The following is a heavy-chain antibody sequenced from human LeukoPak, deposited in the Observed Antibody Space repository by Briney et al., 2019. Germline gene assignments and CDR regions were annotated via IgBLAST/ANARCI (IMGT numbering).Heavy chain of an antibody. Sequence: GRSLRLSCAASGFTFDDYAMHWVRQAPGKGLEWVSGISWNSGSIGYADSVKGRFTISRDNAKNSLYLQMNSLRAEDTAVYYCAGPKGYYYYMDVWGKGTTVTVSS. J-gene: IGHJ6*03. CDR2: ISWNSGSI. V-gene: IGHV3-9*01. CDR1: GFTFDDYA. CDR3: AGPKGYYYYMDV.